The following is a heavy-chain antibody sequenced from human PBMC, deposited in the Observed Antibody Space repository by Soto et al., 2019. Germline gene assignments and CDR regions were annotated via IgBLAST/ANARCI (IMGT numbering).Heavy chain of an antibody. Sequence: GASVKVSCKASGYTFTSYGISWVRQAPGQGLEWMGWISGYNGYTSYAQKLQGRVTMTTDTSTSTAYMELRSLRSDDTAVYYCARENSYCSGGNCYDWFDPWGQGTLVTVSS. CDR1: GYTFTSYG. D-gene: IGHD2-15*01. CDR2: ISGYNGYT. J-gene: IGHJ5*02. V-gene: IGHV1-18*04. CDR3: ARENSYCSGGNCYDWFDP.